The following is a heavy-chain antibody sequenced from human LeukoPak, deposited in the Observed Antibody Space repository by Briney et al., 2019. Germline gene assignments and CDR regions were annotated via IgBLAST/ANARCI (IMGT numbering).Heavy chain of an antibody. Sequence: ASVKVSCKASGYTFTSYGISWVRQAPGQGLEWMGWISAYNGNTNYAQKLQGRVTMTTDTSTSTAYVELRSLRSDDTAVYYCAALVTTSLDAFDIWGQGTMVTVSS. V-gene: IGHV1-18*01. CDR3: AALVTTSLDAFDI. CDR2: ISAYNGNT. CDR1: GYTFTSYG. D-gene: IGHD1-1*01. J-gene: IGHJ3*02.